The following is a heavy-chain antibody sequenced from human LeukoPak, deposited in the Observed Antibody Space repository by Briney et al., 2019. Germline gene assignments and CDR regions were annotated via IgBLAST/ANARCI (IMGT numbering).Heavy chain of an antibody. V-gene: IGHV3-74*03. Sequence: GGSLGLSCAASGFTVSSNYMSWVRQVPGKGLMWVSRINNDGRSTTYADSVKGRFTISRDNAKDTLYLQMNSLTAEDTAVYYCARDGGGSSGYYWGLGYWGQGTLVTVSS. CDR1: GFTVSSNY. CDR2: INNDGRST. D-gene: IGHD3-22*01. CDR3: ARDGGGSSGYYWGLGY. J-gene: IGHJ4*02.